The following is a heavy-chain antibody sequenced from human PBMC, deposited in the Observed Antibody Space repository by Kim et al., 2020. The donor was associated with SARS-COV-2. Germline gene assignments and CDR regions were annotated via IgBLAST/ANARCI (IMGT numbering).Heavy chain of an antibody. D-gene: IGHD3-16*01. CDR3: GGHGAFSY. J-gene: IGHJ4*02. CDR2: IRGGGDT. Sequence: PGGSLRLSCAASGFTLSNNAMTWVRQAPGKGLEWVSDIRGGGDTYYADSVKGRFTFSRDDSQNVLFLQMDSLRADDTALYYCGGHGAFSYWGQGTLVTVSS. CDR1: GFTLSNNA. V-gene: IGHV3-23*01.